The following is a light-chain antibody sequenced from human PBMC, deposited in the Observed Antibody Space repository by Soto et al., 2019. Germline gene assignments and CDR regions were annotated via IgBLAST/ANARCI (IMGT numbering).Light chain of an antibody. CDR1: SSDVGAFNY. CDR2: DVS. CDR3: NSYTRNHTYG. Sequence: QSVLTPPASVSGSPGQAITISCSGTSSDVGAFNYVSWYQQHPGKAPKLMIYDVSNRPSGVSNRFSGSKSGNTASLTISGIRAEDEADYYCNSYTRNHTYGLGTGTKV. V-gene: IGLV2-14*03. J-gene: IGLJ1*01.